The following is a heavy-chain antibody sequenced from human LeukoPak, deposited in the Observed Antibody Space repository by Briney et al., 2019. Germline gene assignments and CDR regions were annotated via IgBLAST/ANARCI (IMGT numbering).Heavy chain of an antibody. Sequence: SETLSLTCAVYGGSFSDYYWSWIRQSPGKGLEWIGEINHRGSANYNPSLKSRVTFSMDTSKSQVSLKVTSVTAAGTAVYYCARGDRITVTRSRPRPYLDFWGQGTLVSVSS. CDR2: INHRGSA. V-gene: IGHV4-34*01. J-gene: IGHJ4*02. D-gene: IGHD4-17*01. CDR1: GGSFSDYY. CDR3: ARGDRITVTRSRPRPYLDF.